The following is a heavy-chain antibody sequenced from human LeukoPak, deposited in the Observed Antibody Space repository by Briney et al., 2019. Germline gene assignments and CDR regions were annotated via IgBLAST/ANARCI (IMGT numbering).Heavy chain of an antibody. CDR3: AQHMSRASHPFDY. CDR2: IGASGHTT. Sequence: GGSLRLSCVASGLIFPNYVMSWVRQAPGKGLEWVSSIGASGHTTYYADSVKGRFTISRDNSKNTLYLQMNILRVEDTAIYYCAQHMSRASHPFDYWGQGTLVTVSS. J-gene: IGHJ4*02. D-gene: IGHD2-21*01. V-gene: IGHV3-23*01. CDR1: GLIFPNYV.